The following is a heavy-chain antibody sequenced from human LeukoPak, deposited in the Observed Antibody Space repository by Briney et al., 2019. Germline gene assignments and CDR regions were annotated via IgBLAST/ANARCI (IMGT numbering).Heavy chain of an antibody. CDR1: GFTFSIFW. V-gene: IGHV3-74*01. Sequence: PGGSLRLSCAASGFTFSIFWMHWVRRAPGKGLVWVSRINSDGSSTDYADSVKGRFTISRDDAKNTLYLQMNSLRVEDTAVYYCARRWAVAAVDYWGQGTLVTVSS. CDR3: ARRWAVAAVDY. J-gene: IGHJ4*02. D-gene: IGHD6-19*01. CDR2: INSDGSST.